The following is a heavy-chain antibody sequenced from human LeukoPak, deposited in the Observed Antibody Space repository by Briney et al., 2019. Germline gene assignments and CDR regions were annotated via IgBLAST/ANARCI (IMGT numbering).Heavy chain of an antibody. CDR1: GYTFTGYY. J-gene: IGHJ4*02. CDR3: ARESDASFQLYGGLDY. CDR2: INPNSGGT. D-gene: IGHD3-16*02. V-gene: IGHV1-2*02. Sequence: ASVKVSCKASGYTFTGYYMHWVRQAPGQGLEWMGWINPNSGGTNYAQKFQGRVTMTRDTSISTAYMELSRLRSDDTAVYYCARESDASFQLYGGLDYRGQGTLVTVSS.